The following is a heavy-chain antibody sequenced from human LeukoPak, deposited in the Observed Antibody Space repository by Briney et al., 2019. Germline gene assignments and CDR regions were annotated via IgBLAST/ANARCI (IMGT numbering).Heavy chain of an antibody. J-gene: IGHJ4*01. CDR3: VHSSGVTSSSSWPY. Sequence: SGPTLVKPTQTLTLTCTFSVFSLSTSGVAVGWIRQPPGKALEWLALIYWDDDKRFSPSLKNRLTITKDTSKNQVVLTMTNMDPMDTATYYCVHSSGVTSSSSWPYWGQGILVTVSS. CDR1: VFSLSTSGVA. CDR2: IYWDDDK. D-gene: IGHD6-13*01. V-gene: IGHV2-5*02.